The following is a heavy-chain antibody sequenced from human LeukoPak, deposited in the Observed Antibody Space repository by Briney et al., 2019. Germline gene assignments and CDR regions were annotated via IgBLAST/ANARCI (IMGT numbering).Heavy chain of an antibody. CDR1: GGSISSGSYY. Sequence: SQTLSLTCTVSGGSISSGSYYWSWIRQPAGKGLEWIGRIYTSGSTNYNPSLKSRVTISVDTSKNQFSLKLSSVTAADTAVYYCAREENSAPPGYYYYYMDVWGKGTTVTVSS. J-gene: IGHJ6*03. D-gene: IGHD1-14*01. V-gene: IGHV4-61*02. CDR2: IYTSGST. CDR3: AREENSAPPGYYYYYMDV.